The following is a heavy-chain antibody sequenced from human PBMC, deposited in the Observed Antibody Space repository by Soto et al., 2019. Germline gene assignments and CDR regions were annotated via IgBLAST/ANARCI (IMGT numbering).Heavy chain of an antibody. J-gene: IGHJ4*01. CDR3: AKYNSCGEGNYDLYY. D-gene: IGHD1-1*01. V-gene: IGHV3-23*01. CDR1: GFTFNNYA. CDR2: ISAGGRGA. Sequence: GGSLRLSCLASGFTFNNYAMSWVRQAPGKGPEWVSGISAGGRGAFYADSVQGRVVISRGNARNTLHLHMKSLRAEDTPLYFCAKYNSCGEGNYDLYYRGPGVSVTVSS.